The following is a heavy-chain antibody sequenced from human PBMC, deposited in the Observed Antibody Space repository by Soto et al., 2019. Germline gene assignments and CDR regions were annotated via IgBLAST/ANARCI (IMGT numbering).Heavy chain of an antibody. CDR3: AKDIHPGRYTYHYGADY. CDR1: GFIFSNYG. Sequence: QVQLVESGGGVVQPGTSLTLSCSASGFIFSNYGMHWVRHAPGKGLEWVSIISYDGSRKHYVDSVKGRFTISRDNSKNTLDLQMNSLRAEDTAVYYCAKDIHPGRYTYHYGADYWGQGILVAVSS. J-gene: IGHJ4*02. D-gene: IGHD5-12*01. CDR2: ISYDGSRK. V-gene: IGHV3-30*18.